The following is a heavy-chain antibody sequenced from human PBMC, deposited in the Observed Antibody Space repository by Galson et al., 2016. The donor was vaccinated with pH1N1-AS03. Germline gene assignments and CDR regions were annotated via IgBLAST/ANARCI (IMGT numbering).Heavy chain of an antibody. V-gene: IGHV3-21*04. J-gene: IGHJ3*01. Sequence: SLRLSCAASGFTFSSYNMHWVRQAPGKGLEWVSSISSANSYIYYADSLKGRFTISRDNAKKSLYLEMNSLRTEDTAFYYCAKDVFGLIWHYMDVWGQGTMVTVSS. CDR2: ISSANSYI. CDR1: GFTFSSYN. CDR3: AKDVFGLIWHYMDV. D-gene: IGHD2-8*01.